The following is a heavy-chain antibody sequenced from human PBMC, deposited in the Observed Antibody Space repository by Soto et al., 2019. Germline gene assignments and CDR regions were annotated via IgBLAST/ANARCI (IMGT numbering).Heavy chain of an antibody. Sequence: SETLSLTCAVYGGSFSGYYWSWIRQPPGKGLEWIGEINHSGSTNYNPSLKSRVTISVDTSKNQFSLKLSSVTAADTAVYYCARGWLIAAAGIDNWLDPWGQGTLVTVSS. CDR1: GGSFSGYY. D-gene: IGHD6-13*01. V-gene: IGHV4-34*01. J-gene: IGHJ5*02. CDR3: ARGWLIAAAGIDNWLDP. CDR2: INHSGST.